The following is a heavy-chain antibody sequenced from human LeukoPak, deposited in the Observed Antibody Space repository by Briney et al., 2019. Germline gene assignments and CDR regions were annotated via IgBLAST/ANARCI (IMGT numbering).Heavy chain of an antibody. Sequence: GGSLRLSCAASGFTFSSYEMNWVRQAPGKGLEWVSYISSSGSTIYYADSVKGRFTISRDNAKNSLYLQMNSLRAEDTAVYYCARDVEPERRYYGMDVWGQGTTVTVSS. J-gene: IGHJ6*02. CDR1: GFTFSSYE. V-gene: IGHV3-48*03. D-gene: IGHD1-1*01. CDR3: ARDVEPERRYYGMDV. CDR2: ISSSGSTI.